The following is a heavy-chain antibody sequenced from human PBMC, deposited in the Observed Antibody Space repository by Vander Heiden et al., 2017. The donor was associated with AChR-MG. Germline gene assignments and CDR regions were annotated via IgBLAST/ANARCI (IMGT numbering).Heavy chain of an antibody. J-gene: IGHJ4*02. CDR2: INHSGST. V-gene: IGHV4-34*01. Sequence: QVQLQQWGARLLKPSETLSLTCAVYGGSFSGYYWSWIRQPPGKGLEWIGEINHSGSTNYNPSLKSRVTISVDTSKNQFSLKLSSVTAADTAVYYCARSRRRAAAGRIFDYWGQGTLVTVSS. CDR1: GGSFSGYY. D-gene: IGHD6-13*01. CDR3: ARSRRRAAAGRIFDY.